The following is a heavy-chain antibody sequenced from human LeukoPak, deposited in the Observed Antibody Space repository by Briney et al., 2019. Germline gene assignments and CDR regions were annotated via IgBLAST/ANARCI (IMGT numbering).Heavy chain of an antibody. CDR1: GFTFSSYA. Sequence: GGSLRLSCAASGFTFSSYAMSWVRQAPGKGLEWVSAISGSGGDTYYADPAKGRFTTSRDNSKNTLYLQMNSLRAEATAVYYCAKASDYDILTGSNWGQGTLVTVSS. CDR3: AKASDYDILTGSN. V-gene: IGHV3-23*01. D-gene: IGHD3-9*01. J-gene: IGHJ4*02. CDR2: ISGSGGDT.